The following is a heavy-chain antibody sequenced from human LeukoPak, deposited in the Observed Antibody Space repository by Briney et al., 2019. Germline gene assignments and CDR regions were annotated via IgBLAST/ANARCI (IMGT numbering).Heavy chain of an antibody. V-gene: IGHV3-23*01. Sequence: GGSLRLSCAASGFTFSNYAMNWVRQAPGKGLEWVSAITDSSTSTYYADSVKGRFTISRHNSKNTLYLQMNSLRAEDTAVYYCAKGSSSSRPYYFDYWGQGTLVTVSS. CDR3: AKGSSSSRPYYFDY. CDR2: ITDSSTST. J-gene: IGHJ4*02. D-gene: IGHD6-13*01. CDR1: GFTFSNYA.